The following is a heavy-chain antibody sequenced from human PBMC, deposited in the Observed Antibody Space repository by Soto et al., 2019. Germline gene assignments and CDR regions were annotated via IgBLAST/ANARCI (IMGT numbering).Heavy chain of an antibody. CDR2: IIPILGIA. CDR1: GGTFSSYT. Sequence: SVKVSCKASGGTFSSYTISCVRXXXXXXXXWMGRIIPILGIADHAQTFQGRVTITADESTSTAYMELSSLRSDDTAVYFCARYRHCSGDSCNYYYIMDVWGQGTTVTVS. CDR3: ARYRHCSGDSCNYYYIMDV. V-gene: IGHV1-69*02. D-gene: IGHD2-15*01. J-gene: IGHJ6*02.